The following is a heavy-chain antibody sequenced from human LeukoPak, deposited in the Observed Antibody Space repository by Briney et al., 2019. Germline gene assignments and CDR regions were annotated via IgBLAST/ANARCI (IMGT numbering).Heavy chain of an antibody. CDR1: GGTFSSYA. V-gene: IGHV1-69*05. Sequence: ASVKVSCKASGGTFSSYAISWVRQAPGRGLEWMGRIIPIFGTANYAQKFQGRVTITTDESTSTAYMELSSLRSEDTAVYYCARKQDYYDSSGNYFDYWGQGTLVTVSS. D-gene: IGHD3-22*01. CDR2: IIPIFGTA. J-gene: IGHJ4*02. CDR3: ARKQDYYDSSGNYFDY.